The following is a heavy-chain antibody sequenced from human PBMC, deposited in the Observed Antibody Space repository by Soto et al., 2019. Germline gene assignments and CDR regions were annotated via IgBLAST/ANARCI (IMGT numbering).Heavy chain of an antibody. Sequence: VQLVESGGGLVKPGESLTLSCAASGFTFSNHTMNWVRQAPGKGLEWVSSISYSSRHIYYADSVKGRFTISRDNAKQLLYLQMNSLRAEDTAVYYCARDSQGPLVLVPAEIGDSWGQGTLVTVSS. V-gene: IGHV3-21*02. CDR1: GFTFSNHT. CDR2: ISYSSRHI. CDR3: ARDSQGPLVLVPAEIGDS. J-gene: IGHJ4*02. D-gene: IGHD2-2*01.